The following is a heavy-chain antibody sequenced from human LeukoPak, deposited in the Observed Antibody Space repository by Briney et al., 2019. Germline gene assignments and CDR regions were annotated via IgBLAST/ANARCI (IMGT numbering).Heavy chain of an antibody. Sequence: GGSLRLSCEASGFTFRSYSMNWVRQAPGKGLAWVSSITSSSSYIYYADSVKGRFTISRDNAKNSLYLQMNSLRAEDTAVYYCARGLSVVDYWGQGTLVTVSS. V-gene: IGHV3-21*01. CDR3: ARGLSVVDY. CDR1: GFTFRSYS. J-gene: IGHJ4*02. D-gene: IGHD3-16*02. CDR2: ITSSSSYI.